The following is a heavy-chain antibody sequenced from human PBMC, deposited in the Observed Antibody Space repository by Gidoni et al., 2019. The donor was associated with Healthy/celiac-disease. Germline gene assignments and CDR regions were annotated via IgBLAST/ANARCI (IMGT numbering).Heavy chain of an antibody. CDR3: ARDRSLVYYYYYGMDV. Sequence: QVQLVESGGGVVQPGRSLRLSCAASGFTFSSYGMHWVRQAPGKGLGWVAVIWYDGSNKYYADSVKGRFTISRDNSKNTLYLQMNSLRAEDTAVYYCARDRSLVYYYYYGMDVWGQGTTVTVSS. CDR2: IWYDGSNK. J-gene: IGHJ6*02. CDR1: GFTFSSYG. V-gene: IGHV3-33*01. D-gene: IGHD1-26*01.